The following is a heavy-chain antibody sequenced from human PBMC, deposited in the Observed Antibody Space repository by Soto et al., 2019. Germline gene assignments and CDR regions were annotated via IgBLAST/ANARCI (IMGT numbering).Heavy chain of an antibody. J-gene: IGHJ4*02. CDR3: ARRLQPSYYDFWSGSPTGFDY. Sequence: PGESLKISCKGSGYSFTSYWIGWVRHMPGKGLEWMGIIYPGDSDTRYSPSFQGQVTISADKSISTAYLQWSSLKASDTAMYYGARRLQPSYYDFWSGSPTGFDYWGQGTLVTVSS. V-gene: IGHV5-51*01. CDR2: IYPGDSDT. D-gene: IGHD3-3*01. CDR1: GYSFTSYW.